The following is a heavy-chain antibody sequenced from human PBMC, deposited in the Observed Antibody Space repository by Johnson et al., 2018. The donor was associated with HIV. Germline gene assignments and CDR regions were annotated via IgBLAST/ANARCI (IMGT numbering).Heavy chain of an antibody. J-gene: IGHJ3*02. CDR1: GFTFSSYA. CDR2: IYSGGST. Sequence: QVQLVESGGGVVQPGRSLRLSCAASGFTFSSYAMHWVRQAPGKGLEWVSLIYSGGSTYYADSVKGRFTISRDNAKNSLYLQMNSLRAEDTAVYYCAREYEAFDIWGQGTMVTVSS. V-gene: IGHV3-NL1*01. CDR3: AREYEAFDI.